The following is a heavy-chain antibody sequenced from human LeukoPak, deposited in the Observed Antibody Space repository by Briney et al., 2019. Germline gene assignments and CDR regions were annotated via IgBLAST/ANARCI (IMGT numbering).Heavy chain of an antibody. V-gene: IGHV4-38-2*01. CDR2: IYHSGST. CDR3: ARSYIAVAGPDAFDI. Sequence: PSETLSLTCAVSGYSISSGYYWGWIRQPPGKGLEWIGSIYHSGSTYYNPSLKSRVTISVDTSKNQFSLKLSSVTAADTAVYYCARSYIAVAGPDAFDIWGQGTMVTVSS. J-gene: IGHJ3*02. D-gene: IGHD6-19*01. CDR1: GYSISSGYY.